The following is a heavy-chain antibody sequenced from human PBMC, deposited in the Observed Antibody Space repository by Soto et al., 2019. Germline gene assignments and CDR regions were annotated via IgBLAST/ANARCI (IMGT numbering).Heavy chain of an antibody. CDR2: IIPIFGTA. CDR1: GGTFSSYA. D-gene: IGHD6-25*01. V-gene: IGHV1-69*01. J-gene: IGHJ6*02. Sequence: QVQLVQSGAEVKKPGSSVKVSCKASGGTFSSYAISWVRQAPGQGLEWMGGIIPIFGTANYAQKFQGRVTITADESTSTAYLELSSLRSEDTAVYYCARSRYSSAAEYYYGMDVWGHGTTVTVSS. CDR3: ARSRYSSAAEYYYGMDV.